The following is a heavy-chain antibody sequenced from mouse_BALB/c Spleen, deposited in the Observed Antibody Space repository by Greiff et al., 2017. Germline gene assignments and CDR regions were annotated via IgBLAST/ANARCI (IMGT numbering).Heavy chain of an antibody. CDR3: TRGAITTVDY. Sequence: DVQRVESGTVLARPGASVKMSCKASGYSFTSYWMHWVKQRPGQGLEWIGAIYPGNSDTSYNQKFKGKAKLTAVTSASTAYMELSSLTNEDSAVYYCTRGAITTVDYWGQGTTLTVSS. CDR2: IYPGNSDT. D-gene: IGHD1-1*01. V-gene: IGHV1-5*01. CDR1: GYSFTSYW. J-gene: IGHJ2*01.